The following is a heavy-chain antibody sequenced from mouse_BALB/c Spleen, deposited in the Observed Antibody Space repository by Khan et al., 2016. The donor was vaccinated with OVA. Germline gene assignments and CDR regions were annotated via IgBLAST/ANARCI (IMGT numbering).Heavy chain of an antibody. CDR1: GFTFSDYY. J-gene: IGHJ3*01. CDR3: TRGYYGDPFAY. Sequence: EVELVESGGGLVRPGGSLKLSCEASGFTFSDYYMYWVRQTPEKRLEWVATISDGGSYIYCPDSVQGRFTISRDDVKNNLYLRMTSLKSEDTAMYYCTRGYYGDPFAYWGQGTLVTVSA. D-gene: IGHD2-13*01. V-gene: IGHV5-4*02. CDR2: ISDGGSYI.